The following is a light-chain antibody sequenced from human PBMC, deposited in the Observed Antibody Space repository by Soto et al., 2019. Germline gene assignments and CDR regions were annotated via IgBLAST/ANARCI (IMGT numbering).Light chain of an antibody. CDR3: CSYAGSYTYWV. CDR1: SSDVGGYNF. J-gene: IGLJ3*02. CDR2: DVS. Sequence: QSALTQPRSVSGSPGQSVTMSCTGTSSDVGGYNFVSWYQHHPGKAPKVMFYDVSQRPSGVPDRFSGSKSGNTASLTISGLQTEDEANYYCCSYAGSYTYWVFGVWTKVTVL. V-gene: IGLV2-11*01.